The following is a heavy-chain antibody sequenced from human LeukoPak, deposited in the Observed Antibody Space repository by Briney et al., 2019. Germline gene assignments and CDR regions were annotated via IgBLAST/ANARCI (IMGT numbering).Heavy chain of an antibody. D-gene: IGHD6-13*01. V-gene: IGHV3-30*03. CDR1: GFTFSSYG. CDR2: ISYDGSNK. CDR3: ALPYSSS. J-gene: IGHJ4*02. Sequence: PGGFLRLSCAASGFTFSSYGMHWVRQAPGKGLEWVAVISYDGSNKYYADSVKGRFTISRDNSKNTLYLQMNSLRAEDTAVHYCALPYSSSWGQGTLVTVSS.